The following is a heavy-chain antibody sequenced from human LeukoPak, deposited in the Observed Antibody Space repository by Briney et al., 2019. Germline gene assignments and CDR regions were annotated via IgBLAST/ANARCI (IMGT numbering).Heavy chain of an antibody. V-gene: IGHV3-21*01. CDR3: ARDQTHYYDSSGYLFDY. CDR1: AFSFSNYN. D-gene: IGHD3-22*01. CDR2: ITSSGSYI. J-gene: IGHJ4*02. Sequence: GGSLRLSCAASAFSFSNYNMNWVRQAPGEGLEWVSSITSSGSYIYYADSVKGRFTISRDNAKNSLYLQLNSLRAEDTAVYYCARDQTHYYDSSGYLFDYWGQGTLVTVSS.